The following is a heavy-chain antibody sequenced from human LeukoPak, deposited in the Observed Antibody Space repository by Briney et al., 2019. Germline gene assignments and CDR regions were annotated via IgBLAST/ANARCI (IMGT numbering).Heavy chain of an antibody. D-gene: IGHD3-10*01. V-gene: IGHV1-18*01. Sequence: ASVKVSCKASGYTFTSYGISWVRQAPGQGLEWMGWISAYNGNTNYAQKLQGRVTMTTDTSTSTAYMQLRSLRSDDTAVYYCARDSITMVRGIENWFDPWGQGTLVTVSS. CDR1: GYTFTSYG. CDR2: ISAYNGNT. CDR3: ARDSITMVRGIENWFDP. J-gene: IGHJ5*02.